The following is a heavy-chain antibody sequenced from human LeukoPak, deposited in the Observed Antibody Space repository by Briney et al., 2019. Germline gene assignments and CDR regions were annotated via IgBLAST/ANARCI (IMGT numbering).Heavy chain of an antibody. CDR2: IWYGGSNK. D-gene: IGHD4-17*01. CDR3: ARDRAHDYGDFTESYYYYGMDV. Sequence: PGRSLRLSCAASGFTFSSYGMHWVRQAPGKGLEWVAVIWYGGSNKYYADSVKGRFTISRDNSKNTLYLQMNSLRAEDTAVYYCARDRAHDYGDFTESYYYYGMDVWGQGTTVTVSS. J-gene: IGHJ6*02. CDR1: GFTFSSYG. V-gene: IGHV3-33*01.